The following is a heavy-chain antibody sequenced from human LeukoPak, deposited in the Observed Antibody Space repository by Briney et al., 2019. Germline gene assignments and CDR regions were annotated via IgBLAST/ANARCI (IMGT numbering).Heavy chain of an antibody. CDR2: IYTSGST. V-gene: IGHV4-61*02. Sequence: SQTLSLTCTVSGGSISSGSYYWRWIRQPAGKGLEWIGRIYTSGSTNYNPSLKSQVTISVDTSKNQFSLKLSSVTAADTAVYYCARAPRWYYFDYWGQGTLVTVSS. CDR1: GGSISSGSYY. CDR3: ARAPRWYYFDY. J-gene: IGHJ4*02. D-gene: IGHD2-15*01.